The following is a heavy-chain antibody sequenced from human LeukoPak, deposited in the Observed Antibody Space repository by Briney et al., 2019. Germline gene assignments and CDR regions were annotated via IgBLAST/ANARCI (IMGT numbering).Heavy chain of an antibody. CDR1: GGSISSFY. D-gene: IGHD3-22*01. CDR2: FYTSGST. V-gene: IGHV4-4*07. CDR3: ARGLSYYYDSSGYFVFDY. Sequence: SGNPVPNRPVSGGSISSFYWGWIRQPAREGLEWVWRFYTSGSTNYNPSLKSRVTMSVDTSKNQFSLKLSSVTAADTAVYYCARGLSYYYDSSGYFVFDYWGQGTLVTVSS. J-gene: IGHJ4*02.